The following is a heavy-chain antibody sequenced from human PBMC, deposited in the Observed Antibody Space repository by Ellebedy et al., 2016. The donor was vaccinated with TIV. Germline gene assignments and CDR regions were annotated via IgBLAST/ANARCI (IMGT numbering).Heavy chain of an antibody. D-gene: IGHD3-16*01. CDR1: GFIISSNY. CDR2: LYGSGTT. Sequence: GESLKISCAASGFIISSNYMSWVRQAPGKGLEWVAVLYGSGTTYHAVSVRGRFTIPRDNSRNTLDLQMTRLGAEDTARYYCVKGAYPVPTVMAVWGQGTVVIVSS. V-gene: IGHV3-66*02. J-gene: IGHJ6*02. CDR3: VKGAYPVPTVMAV.